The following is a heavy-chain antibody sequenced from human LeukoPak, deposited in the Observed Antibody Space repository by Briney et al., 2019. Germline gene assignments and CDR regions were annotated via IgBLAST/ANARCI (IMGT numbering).Heavy chain of an antibody. V-gene: IGHV3-7*01. CDR1: GCTFSSYW. CDR3: ARDSEWGVNWFDP. J-gene: IGHJ5*02. CDR2: IRLDGSEK. D-gene: IGHD3-3*01. Sequence: GGSLRLSCAVSGCTFSSYWMSWVRQAPGKGLEWVANIRLDGSEKYYVDSVKGRFTISRVNAKNSLYLQMNSLRAEDTAVYYCARDSEWGVNWFDPWGQGTLVTVSS.